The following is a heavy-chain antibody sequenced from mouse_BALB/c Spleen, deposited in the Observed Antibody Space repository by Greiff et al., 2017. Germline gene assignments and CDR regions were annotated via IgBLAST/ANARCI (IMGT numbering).Heavy chain of an antibody. V-gene: IGHV3-6*02. CDR3: ARDTTATGAMDY. Sequence: EVQLVESGPGLVKPSQSLSLTCSVTGYSITSGYYWNWIRQFPGNKLEWMGYISYDGSNNYNPSLKNRISITRDTSKNQFFLKLNSVTTEDTATYYCARDTTATGAMDYWGQGTSVTVSS. D-gene: IGHD1-2*01. CDR1: GYSITSGYY. J-gene: IGHJ4*01. CDR2: ISYDGSN.